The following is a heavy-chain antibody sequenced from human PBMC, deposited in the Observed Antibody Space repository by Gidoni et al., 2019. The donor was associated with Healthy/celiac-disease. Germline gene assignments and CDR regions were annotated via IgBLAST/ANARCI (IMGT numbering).Heavy chain of an antibody. CDR3: ARFTRIYCSSTSCYSYFDY. Sequence: QLQLQESGPGLVKPSETLSLTCTVSGGSISSSSYYWGWIRQPPGKGLEWIGSIYYSGRNYYNPSLKSRVTISVDTSKNQFSLKLSSVTAADTAVYYCARFTRIYCSSTSCYSYFDYWGQGTLVTVSS. CDR2: IYYSGRN. J-gene: IGHJ4*02. V-gene: IGHV4-39*01. D-gene: IGHD2-2*02. CDR1: GGSISSSSYY.